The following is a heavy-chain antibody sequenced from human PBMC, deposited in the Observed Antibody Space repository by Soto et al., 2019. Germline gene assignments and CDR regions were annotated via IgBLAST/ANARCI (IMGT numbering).Heavy chain of an antibody. CDR2: ISCGGIT. D-gene: IGHD3-10*01. CDR3: ARLQSGKIQGFLSFDH. Sequence: SETLSLTCAVYGEPFSAYSCSWIRQPPWKGLEWIDKISCGGITNYNPSLRNRVTISGDTSKNHFSLRLRSVTAADTAVSACARLQSGKIQGFLSFDHWGQGTLVTVSS. CDR1: GEPFSAYS. J-gene: IGHJ4*02. V-gene: IGHV4-34*01.